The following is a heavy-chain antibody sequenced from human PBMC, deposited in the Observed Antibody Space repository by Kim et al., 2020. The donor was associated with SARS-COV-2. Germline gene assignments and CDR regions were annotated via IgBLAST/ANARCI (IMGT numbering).Heavy chain of an antibody. D-gene: IGHD3-22*01. CDR2: INHSGST. CDR3: ARGRGIWGITMIVVGNYFDY. CDR1: GGSFSGYY. J-gene: IGHJ4*02. Sequence: SETLSLTCAVYGGSFSGYYWSWIRQPPGKGLEWIGEINHSGSTNYNPSLKSRVTISVDTSKNQFSLKLSSVTAADTAVYYCARGRGIWGITMIVVGNYFDYWGQGTLVTVSS. V-gene: IGHV4-34*01.